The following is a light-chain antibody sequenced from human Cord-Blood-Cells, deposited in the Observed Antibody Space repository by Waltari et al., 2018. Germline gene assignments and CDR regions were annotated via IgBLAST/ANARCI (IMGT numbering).Light chain of an antibody. CDR3: QQGYSTPPFT. J-gene: IGKJ5*01. CDR2: AAS. CDR1: QSISSS. Sequence: DIQMTQSPSSLSASVGDRVTITCRASQSISSSLNWYQQKPWKDPKLLIYAASSLQSGVPSRFSGSGSWTDFTLTITSLQPEDFATYYCQQGYSTPPFTFGQVTRLEIK. V-gene: IGKV1-39*01.